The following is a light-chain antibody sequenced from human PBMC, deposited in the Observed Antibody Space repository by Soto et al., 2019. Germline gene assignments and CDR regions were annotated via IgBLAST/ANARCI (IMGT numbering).Light chain of an antibody. V-gene: IGKV1-33*01. CDR2: DAS. CDR1: QDISNF. Sequence: DIPMTQSPSSLSASVGDRVTITCQASQDISNFLNWYQQKPGKAPKLLIYDASNLETGVPSRFSGSGSGTDFTFTISRLQPEDIATYYCQQYDNLPPFTFGPGTKVDIK. CDR3: QQYDNLPPFT. J-gene: IGKJ3*01.